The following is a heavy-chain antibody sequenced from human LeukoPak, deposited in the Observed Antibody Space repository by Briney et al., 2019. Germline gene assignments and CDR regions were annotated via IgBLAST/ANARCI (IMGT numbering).Heavy chain of an antibody. CDR1: GFTFSSYA. D-gene: IGHD6-19*01. CDR2: ISGSGGST. V-gene: IGHV3-23*01. Sequence: GGSLRLSCAASGFTFSSYAMSWVRQAPGRGLEWVSAISGSGGSTYYADSVKGRFTISRDNSKNTLYLQMNSLRAEDTAVYYCAKDWGHSSGWYDYWGQGTLVTVSS. J-gene: IGHJ4*02. CDR3: AKDWGHSSGWYDY.